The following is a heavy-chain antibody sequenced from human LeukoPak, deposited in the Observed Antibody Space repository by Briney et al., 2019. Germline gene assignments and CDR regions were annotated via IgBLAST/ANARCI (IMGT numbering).Heavy chain of an antibody. J-gene: IGHJ5*02. CDR2: ISAYNGNT. CDR1: GYTFTSYG. V-gene: IGHV1-18*01. D-gene: IGHD3-16*02. CDR3: ATGPREYDYVWGSYRANWFDP. Sequence: GASVKVSCKASGYTFTSYGISWVRQAPGQGLEWMGWISAYNGNTNYAQKLLGRVTMTTDTSTSTAYMELRSLRSDDTAVYYCATGPREYDYVWGSYRANWFDPWGQGTLVTVSS.